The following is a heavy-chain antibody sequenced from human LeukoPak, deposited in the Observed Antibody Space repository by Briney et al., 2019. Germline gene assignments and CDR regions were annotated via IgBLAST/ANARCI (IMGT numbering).Heavy chain of an antibody. J-gene: IGHJ6*02. CDR1: GYTFTSYY. CDR3: ARGGYCSSTSCYTPYYYYGMDV. Sequence: GASVKVSCKASGYTFTSYYMHWVRQAPGQGLEWMGIINPSGSSTSYAQKFQGRVTMTRDTSTSTVYMELSSLRSEDTAVYYCARGGYCSSTSCYTPYYYYGMDVWGQGTMVTVSS. D-gene: IGHD2-2*02. CDR2: INPSGSST. V-gene: IGHV1-46*01.